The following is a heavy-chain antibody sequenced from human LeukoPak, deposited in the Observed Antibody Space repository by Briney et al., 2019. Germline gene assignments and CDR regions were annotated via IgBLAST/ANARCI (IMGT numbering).Heavy chain of an antibody. D-gene: IGHD3-10*01. J-gene: IGHJ4*02. CDR1: GFTCSTYV. Sequence: GGSLRLSCAASGFTCSTYVMSWVRQAPGKGLEWLSLILHNGDSTYYADSVKGRFTISRDNSKNTLYLQMNSLRAEDTAVYYCARHRYGAFDYWGRGTLVTVSS. V-gene: IGHV3-23*01. CDR2: ILHNGDST. CDR3: ARHRYGAFDY.